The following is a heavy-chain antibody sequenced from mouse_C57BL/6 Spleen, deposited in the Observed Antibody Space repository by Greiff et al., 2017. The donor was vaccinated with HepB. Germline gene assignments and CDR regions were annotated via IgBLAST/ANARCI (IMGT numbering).Heavy chain of an antibody. D-gene: IGHD1-1*01. CDR2: IWGDGST. V-gene: IGHV2-3*01. CDR3: ASQYCGRSYGYFDV. Sequence: QVQLKESGPGLVVPSHSLSIPCTVSGFSLTSYGVSWVRQPPGKGLEWLGGIWGDGSTNYHSAHIYRMSISKDNSKCQVFLKLNSLHTDDTATYYCASQYCGRSYGYFDVWGTGTTVTVSS. CDR1: GFSLTSYG. J-gene: IGHJ1*03.